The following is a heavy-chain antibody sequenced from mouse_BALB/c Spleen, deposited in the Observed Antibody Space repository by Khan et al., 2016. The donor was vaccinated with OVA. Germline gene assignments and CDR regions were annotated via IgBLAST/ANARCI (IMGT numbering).Heavy chain of an antibody. J-gene: IGHJ2*01. Sequence: EVQLQESGPGLVKPSQSLSLTCTVTGYSITSGYYWNWIRQFPGNKLEWMGYISYGGSINYNPSLKSRISITRDTSKNQFFLQLNSVTTEDTATYYCSRTARIEYWGQGTTLTVSS. CDR2: ISYGGSI. D-gene: IGHD3-3*01. CDR1: GYSITSGYY. V-gene: IGHV3-2*02. CDR3: SRTARIEY.